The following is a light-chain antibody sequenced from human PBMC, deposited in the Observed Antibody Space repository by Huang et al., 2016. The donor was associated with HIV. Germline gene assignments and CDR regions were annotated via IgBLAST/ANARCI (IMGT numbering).Light chain of an antibody. CDR1: QRLVHSDGNTY. CDR2: KVS. Sequence: DVVMTQSPLSLPVTLGQPASISCRSSQRLVHSDGNTYLNWFQQRPGQSPRRLIYKVSNRDSGGPDRFSGSGSGTDFTLKISRVEAEDVGVYYCMQGTHWPLFGQGTKLEIK. V-gene: IGKV2-30*02. J-gene: IGKJ2*01. CDR3: MQGTHWPL.